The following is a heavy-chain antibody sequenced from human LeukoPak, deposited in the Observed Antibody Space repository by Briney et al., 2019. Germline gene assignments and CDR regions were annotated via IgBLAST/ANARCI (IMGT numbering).Heavy chain of an antibody. CDR1: GFTFNNYE. J-gene: IGHJ4*02. CDR3: AKIPPRAGDIDY. CDR2: ISSSGLTM. D-gene: IGHD1-26*01. V-gene: IGHV3-48*03. Sequence: PGGSLRLSCAASGFTFNNYEMNWVRQPPGKGLEWVSYISSSGLTMFYADSVKGRFTISRDNSKNTLYLQMNSLRAEDTAVYYCAKIPPRAGDIDYWGQGTLVTVSS.